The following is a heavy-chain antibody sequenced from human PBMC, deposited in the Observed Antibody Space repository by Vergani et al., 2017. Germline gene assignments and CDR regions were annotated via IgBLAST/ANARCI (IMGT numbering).Heavy chain of an antibody. V-gene: IGHV4-34*01. CDR3: ARDFWSAKGAFDI. CDR2: INHSGST. J-gene: IGHJ3*02. Sequence: QVQLQQWGAGLLKPSETLSLTCAVYGGSFSGYYWSWIRQPPGKGLEWIGEINHSGSTNYNPSLKSRVTISVDTSKNQFSLKLSSVTAEDTAVYYCARDFWSAKGAFDIWGQGTMVTVSS. CDR1: GGSFSGYY. D-gene: IGHD3-3*01.